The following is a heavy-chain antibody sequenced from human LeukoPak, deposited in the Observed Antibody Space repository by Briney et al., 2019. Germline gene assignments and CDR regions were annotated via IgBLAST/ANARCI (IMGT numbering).Heavy chain of an antibody. CDR1: GHTFTSYD. Sequence: ASVKVSCKASGHTFTSYDINWVRQATGQGLEWMGWMNPNSGNTGYAQKFQGRVTMTRNTSISTAYMELRSLRSDDTAVYYCARTTYQLLLIPGYYYMDVWGKGTTVTISS. D-gene: IGHD2-2*01. J-gene: IGHJ6*03. CDR3: ARTTYQLLLIPGYYYMDV. V-gene: IGHV1-8*01. CDR2: MNPNSGNT.